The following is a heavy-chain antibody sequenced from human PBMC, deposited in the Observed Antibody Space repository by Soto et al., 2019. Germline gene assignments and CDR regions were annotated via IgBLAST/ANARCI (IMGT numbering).Heavy chain of an antibody. J-gene: IGHJ5*02. CDR1: GGYIVGGGYY. CDR2: IYYSGST. CDR3: ARSIHP. V-gene: IGHV4-31*03. Sequence: SETQSLTCSVAGGYIVGGGYYWSWISQHPGKGLEWIGYIYYSGSTYYNPSLKSRVTISVDTSKNPFPLKLSAVTAADTAVYYCARSIHPWGQGTLVT.